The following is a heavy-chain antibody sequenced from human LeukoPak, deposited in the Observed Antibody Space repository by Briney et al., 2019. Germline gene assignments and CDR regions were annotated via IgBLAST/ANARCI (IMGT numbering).Heavy chain of an antibody. Sequence: GGSLRLSCVVSGFTFDDYAMHWVRQAPGKGLVWVSRINTDGSITNYADSVKGRFSISRDNAKNTLYLQMSSLRAEDTAVYYCARDRGPRTGFMVREAYDYWGQGTLVTVSS. CDR1: GFTFDDYA. CDR3: ARDRGPRTGFMVREAYDY. D-gene: IGHD3-10*01. CDR2: INTDGSIT. J-gene: IGHJ4*02. V-gene: IGHV3-74*01.